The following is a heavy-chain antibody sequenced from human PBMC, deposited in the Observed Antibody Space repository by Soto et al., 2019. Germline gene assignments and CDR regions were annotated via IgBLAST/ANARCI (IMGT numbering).Heavy chain of an antibody. CDR1: GGSISGSY. J-gene: IGHJ4*02. CDR3: ARSVAVPGAHIDY. CDR2: VYYTGST. D-gene: IGHD6-19*01. Sequence: SETLCLTCSVSGGSISGSYWSWIRQSPGKGLEWLGYVYYTGSTNYSPSLRSRVSISVDTSKNEFSLRLSSVTAADTAVYFCARSVAVPGAHIDYWGQGTQVTVSS. V-gene: IGHV4-59*01.